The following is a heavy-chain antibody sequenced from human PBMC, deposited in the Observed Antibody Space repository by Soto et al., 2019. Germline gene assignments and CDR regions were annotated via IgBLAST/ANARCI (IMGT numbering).Heavy chain of an antibody. CDR1: GGTFSSYA. CDR2: IIPIFGTA. CDR3: GKYCSGGSCHPYYYYGMDV. V-gene: IGHV1-69*13. D-gene: IGHD2-15*01. J-gene: IGHJ6*02. Sequence: SVKVSFKASGGTFSSYAISWVRQAPGQGLEWMGGIIPIFGTANYAQKFQGRVTITADESTSTAYMELSSLRSEDTAVYYCGKYCSGGSCHPYYYYGMDVWGQGTTVTVSS.